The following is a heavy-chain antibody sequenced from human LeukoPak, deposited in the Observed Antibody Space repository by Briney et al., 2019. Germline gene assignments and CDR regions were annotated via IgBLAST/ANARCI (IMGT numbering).Heavy chain of an antibody. D-gene: IGHD5-18*01. CDR3: AKGGGYTYGYFIDY. CDR2: IRYDGSNE. V-gene: IGHV3-30*02. Sequence: GGSLRLSCAASGFTFSYYGMHWVRRAPGKGLEWVSFIRYDGSNEYYSDSVKGRFTISRDNSKNTLYLQMHSLRAEDTALYYCAKGGGYTYGYFIDYWGQGSLVTVSS. CDR1: GFTFSYYG. J-gene: IGHJ4*02.